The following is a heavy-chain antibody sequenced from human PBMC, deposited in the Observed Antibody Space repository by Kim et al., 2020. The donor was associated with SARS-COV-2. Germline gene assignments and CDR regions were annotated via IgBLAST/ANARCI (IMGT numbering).Heavy chain of an antibody. Sequence: SETLSLTCAVYGGSFSGYYWSWIRQPPGKGLEWIGEINHSGSTNYNPSLKSRVTISVDTSKNQFSLKLSSVTAADTAVYYCARRPIAARPGHYYGMDVRG. D-gene: IGHD6-6*01. CDR2: INHSGST. CDR1: GGSFSGYY. CDR3: ARRPIAARPGHYYGMDV. J-gene: IGHJ6*01. V-gene: IGHV4-34*01.